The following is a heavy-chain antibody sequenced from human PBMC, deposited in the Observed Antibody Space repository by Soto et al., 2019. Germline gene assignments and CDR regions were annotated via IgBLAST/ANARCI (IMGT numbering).Heavy chain of an antibody. Sequence: EVQLLESGGGLIQPGGSLRLSCAASGFTFGAYAMNWVRRAPGKGLEWVLSISTSGETTYYADSVKGRFTISRDNSYNTLFLQMDSLRVDDAAMYYCAKDQYGSGDYGRFDFWGQGSLVTVSS. CDR1: GFTFGAYA. V-gene: IGHV3-23*01. J-gene: IGHJ4*02. CDR3: AKDQYGSGDYGRFDF. D-gene: IGHD4-17*01. CDR2: ISTSGETT.